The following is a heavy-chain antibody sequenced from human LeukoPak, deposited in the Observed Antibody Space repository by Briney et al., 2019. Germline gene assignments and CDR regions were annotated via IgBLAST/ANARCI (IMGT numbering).Heavy chain of an antibody. CDR3: AREGYCSSSSCNNWLDP. J-gene: IGHJ5*02. CDR1: GGSLSSYY. Sequence: SETLSLTCTVSGGSLSSYYWSWIRQPPGKGLDWIGYIYYSGSTNYNPSLKSRVTMSVDTSKNQFSLKLTSVTAADTAVYYCAREGYCSSSSCNNWLDPWGQGTLVTVSS. V-gene: IGHV4-59*01. CDR2: IYYSGST. D-gene: IGHD2-2*01.